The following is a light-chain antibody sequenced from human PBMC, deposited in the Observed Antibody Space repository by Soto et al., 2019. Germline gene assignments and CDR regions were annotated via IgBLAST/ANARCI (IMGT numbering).Light chain of an antibody. CDR2: LDSDGSH. CDR1: SGHSSYA. V-gene: IGLV4-69*01. CDR3: QTWGTGIHVV. Sequence: VLTQSPSASASLGASVKLTCTLSSGHSSYAIAWHQQQPEKGPRYLMKLDSDGSHTKGDAIPDRFSGSSSGAERHLTISSLQSEDEADYYCQTWGTGIHVVFGGGTKLTVL. J-gene: IGLJ2*01.